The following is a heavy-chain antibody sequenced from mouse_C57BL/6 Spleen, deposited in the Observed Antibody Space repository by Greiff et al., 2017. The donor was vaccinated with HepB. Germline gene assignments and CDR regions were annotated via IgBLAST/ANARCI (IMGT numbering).Heavy chain of an antibody. CDR1: GYTFTSYW. J-gene: IGHJ1*03. V-gene: IGHV1-69*01. Sequence: QVQLQQPGAELVMPGASVKLSCKASGYTFTSYWMHWVKQRPGQGLEWIGEIDPSDSYTNNNQKFKGKSTLTVDKSSSTAYMQLSSLTSEDSAVYYCARRDYYGSSPSWYFDVWGTGTTVTVSS. D-gene: IGHD1-1*01. CDR3: ARRDYYGSSPSWYFDV. CDR2: IDPSDSYT.